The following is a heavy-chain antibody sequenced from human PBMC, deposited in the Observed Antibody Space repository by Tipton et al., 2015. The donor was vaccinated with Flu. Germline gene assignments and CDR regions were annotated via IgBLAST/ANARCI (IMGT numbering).Heavy chain of an antibody. CDR2: IHYSGST. Sequence: TLSLTCTVSGGSINSSSYYWGWIRQPPGKGLEWIGSIHYSGSTYNNPSLKSRVTISVDTSKNQFSLKLSSVTAADTAVYYCAGDKVTTTFDFWGQGTLVTVSS. CDR1: GGSINSSSYY. CDR3: AGDKVTTTFDF. V-gene: IGHV4-39*07. D-gene: IGHD1-1*01. J-gene: IGHJ5*01.